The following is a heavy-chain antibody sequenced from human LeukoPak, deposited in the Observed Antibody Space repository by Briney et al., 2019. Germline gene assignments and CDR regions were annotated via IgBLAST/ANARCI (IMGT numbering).Heavy chain of an antibody. CDR2: IYSGDST. D-gene: IGHD1-1*01. J-gene: IGHJ4*02. Sequence: GGSLRLSCAASGFTVSSHYMSWVRQAPGKGLEWVSAIYSGDSTHYADSVKGRFTISRDTSQNTLYLQMNGLRAEDTAVYYCARERPVDYRGQGTLVTVSS. V-gene: IGHV3-66*01. CDR3: ARERPVDY. CDR1: GFTVSSHY.